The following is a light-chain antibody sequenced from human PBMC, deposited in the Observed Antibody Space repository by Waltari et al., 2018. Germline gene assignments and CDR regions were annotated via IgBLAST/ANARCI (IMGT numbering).Light chain of an antibody. Sequence: EIVMTQSPATLSVSPGERATLSCRASQSVRSNLAWYQQKPGQAPRPLIYGASTRATGIPARFSGSGSGTEFTRTISSMQSEDFAVYYCQQYNNWPPGTFGQGTKVEIK. V-gene: IGKV3-15*01. CDR1: QSVRSN. CDR2: GAS. CDR3: QQYNNWPPGT. J-gene: IGKJ1*01.